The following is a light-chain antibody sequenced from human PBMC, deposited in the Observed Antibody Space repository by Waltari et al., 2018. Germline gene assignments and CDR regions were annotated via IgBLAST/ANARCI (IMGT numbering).Light chain of an antibody. J-gene: IGKJ2*03. CDR2: DAS. Sequence: EIVMTQSPATLSLSPGERATLSCRASQSVSSRLAWYQQKPGQAPRLRIYDASSRATGIPDRFSGSGSGTEFTLTISSLEPEDVAVYFCQQESNWSYSFGQGTKVEIK. CDR1: QSVSSR. V-gene: IGKV3D-15*01. CDR3: QQESNWSYS.